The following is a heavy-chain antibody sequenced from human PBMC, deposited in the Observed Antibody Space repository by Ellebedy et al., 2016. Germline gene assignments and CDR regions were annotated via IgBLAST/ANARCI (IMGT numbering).Heavy chain of an antibody. D-gene: IGHD2-15*01. CDR3: ARTDIVVVVAARLYNWFDP. CDR1: GGTFSSYA. V-gene: IGHV1-69*13. CDR2: IIPIFGTA. J-gene: IGHJ5*02. Sequence: SVKVSCXASGGTFSSYAISWVRQAPGQGLEWMGGIIPIFGTANYAQKFQGRVTITADESTSTAYMELSSLRSEDTAVYYCARTDIVVVVAARLYNWFDPWGQGTLVTVSS.